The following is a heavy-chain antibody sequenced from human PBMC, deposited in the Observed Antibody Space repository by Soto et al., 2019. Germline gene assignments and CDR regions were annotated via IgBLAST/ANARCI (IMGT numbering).Heavy chain of an antibody. Sequence: EVQLVESGGGLVQPGGSLRLSCAASGFTFSSYWMSWVRQAPGKGLEWVANIKQDGSEKYYVDSVKGRFTISRDKAKNSLYLQMNSLRAEDTAVYYCASGGYDFWSGYYSGNFDYWGQGTLVTVSS. CDR2: IKQDGSEK. D-gene: IGHD3-3*01. CDR1: GFTFSSYW. J-gene: IGHJ4*02. V-gene: IGHV3-7*01. CDR3: ASGGYDFWSGYYSGNFDY.